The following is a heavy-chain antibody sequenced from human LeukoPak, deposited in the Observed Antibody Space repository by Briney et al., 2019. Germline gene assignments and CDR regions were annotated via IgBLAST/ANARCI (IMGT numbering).Heavy chain of an antibody. J-gene: IGHJ4*01. D-gene: IGHD2-8*01. CDR3: STDPRLLIY. Sequence: PGGSLRLSCAASGFTSSDYYMSWIRQAPGKGLEWVSYISSSGSTIYYTDSVKGRFTISRDNAKDSLYLQMNGLRPEDTALYYCSTDPRLLIYWGHGTLVTVSS. CDR1: GFTSSDYY. V-gene: IGHV3-11*01. CDR2: ISSSGSTI.